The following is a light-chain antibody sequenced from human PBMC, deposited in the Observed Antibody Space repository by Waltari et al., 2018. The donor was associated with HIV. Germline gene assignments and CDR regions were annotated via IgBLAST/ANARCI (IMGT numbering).Light chain of an antibody. Sequence: QSALTQPASVSGSPGQSITISCTGTSSDIGGYKYVSWDQQQPGKAPKPRISAVSNRPSGVSNRFSGPKAGNTASLTISWLQAEDEADYYCISYTTSSTWVFGGGTKLTVL. CDR3: ISYTTSSTWV. V-gene: IGLV2-14*01. CDR1: SSDIGGYKY. J-gene: IGLJ3*02. CDR2: AVS.